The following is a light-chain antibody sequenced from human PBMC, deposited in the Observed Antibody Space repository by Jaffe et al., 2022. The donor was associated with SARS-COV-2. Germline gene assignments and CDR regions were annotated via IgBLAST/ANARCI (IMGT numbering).Light chain of an antibody. Sequence: SYELTQPPSVSVSPGQTASITCSGDKLGDKYAYWYRQMPGQSPVLVIYQDTKRPSGIPERFSGSNSGNTATLTISGTQAMDEADYYCQAWDSSTDVVFGGGTKLTVL. CDR2: QDT. J-gene: IGLJ2*01. V-gene: IGLV3-1*01. CDR3: QAWDSSTDVV. CDR1: KLGDKY.